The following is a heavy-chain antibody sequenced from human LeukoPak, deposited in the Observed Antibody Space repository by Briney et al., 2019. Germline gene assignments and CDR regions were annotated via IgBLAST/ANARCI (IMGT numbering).Heavy chain of an antibody. V-gene: IGHV1-2*02. Sequence: ASVKVSCKASGYTFTGYYVHWVRQAPGQGLEWMGWINPNSGGTNYAQKFKGRVTMTRDTCINTAYMELSRLRSDDTAVYYCARDKEEEWELLPSTIDYWGQGTLVTVSS. CDR2: INPNSGGT. CDR1: GYTFTGYY. CDR3: ARDKEEEWELLPSTIDY. D-gene: IGHD1-26*01. J-gene: IGHJ4*02.